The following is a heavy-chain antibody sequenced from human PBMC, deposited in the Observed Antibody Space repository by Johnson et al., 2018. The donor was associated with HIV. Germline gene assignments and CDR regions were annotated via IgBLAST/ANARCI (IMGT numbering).Heavy chain of an antibody. J-gene: IGHJ3*02. D-gene: IGHD4-17*01. Sequence: QVQLVESGGGVVQPGRSLRLSCAASGFTFSSYAMHWVRQAPGKGLEWVAVISYDGSNKYYADSVKGRFTISRDNSKNTPYLQMNSLRAEDTAVYYCAKDAVTDDAFDIWGQGTMVTVSS. CDR2: ISYDGSNK. CDR3: AKDAVTDDAFDI. CDR1: GFTFSSYA. V-gene: IGHV3-30*04.